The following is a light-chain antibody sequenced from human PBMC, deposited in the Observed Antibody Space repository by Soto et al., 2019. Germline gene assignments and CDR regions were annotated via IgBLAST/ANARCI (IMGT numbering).Light chain of an antibody. J-gene: IGLJ1*01. Sequence: QSALPQPPFASGSPGQSVTISCTGTSSDVGYYNYVSWYQQHPGRAPTLMIYEVSERPSGVPARFSGSKSGSTADLTVSGLHAEDEADYYCSSVAGGQFVFGTGTKVTVL. CDR3: SSVAGGQFV. V-gene: IGLV2-8*01. CDR1: SSDVGYYNY. CDR2: EVS.